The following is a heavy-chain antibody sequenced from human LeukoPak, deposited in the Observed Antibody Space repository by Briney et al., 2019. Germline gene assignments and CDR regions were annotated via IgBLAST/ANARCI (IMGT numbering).Heavy chain of an antibody. D-gene: IGHD1-1*01. CDR2: IKQDGSEK. Sequence: GCLRLSCAGSGFTFSSYWMSWVRQAPGKGLAWVARIKQDGSEKYYVGSVKGRFNISRDNVKNSLSLQMNSLRAEDTAVYYCATTVIIGTTSDYWGQGTLVTVSS. J-gene: IGHJ4*02. CDR1: GFTFSSYW. CDR3: ATTVIIGTTSDY. V-gene: IGHV3-7*03.